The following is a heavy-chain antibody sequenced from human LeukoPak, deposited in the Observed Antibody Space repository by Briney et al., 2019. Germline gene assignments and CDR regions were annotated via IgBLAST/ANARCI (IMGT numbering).Heavy chain of an antibody. Sequence: GGSLRLSCAASGFIFSNYAMSWVRQAPGKGLEWVSAIDSTGAYTWYADSVKGRFTISKDSSKTILYLQMNSLRAEDAAVYYCAKARLFSYRGPLNYWGQGTLVTVSS. J-gene: IGHJ4*02. CDR1: GFIFSNYA. CDR3: AKARLFSYRGPLNY. V-gene: IGHV3-23*01. D-gene: IGHD1-14*01. CDR2: IDSTGAYT.